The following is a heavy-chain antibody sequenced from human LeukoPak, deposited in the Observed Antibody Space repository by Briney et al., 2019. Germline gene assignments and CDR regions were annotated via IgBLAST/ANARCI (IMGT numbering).Heavy chain of an antibody. V-gene: IGHV4-4*02. D-gene: IGHD4-23*01. CDR1: GGSISRSNW. Sequence: SETLSLTCAVSGGSISRSNWWSWVRQSPGKGLEWIGEIYDNGSTNYNPSLKSRVTISVDKSKNQFSLKLSSVTAADTAVYYCARYLDYGGNSRVFQHWGQGTLVTVSS. J-gene: IGHJ1*01. CDR3: ARYLDYGGNSRVFQH. CDR2: IYDNGST.